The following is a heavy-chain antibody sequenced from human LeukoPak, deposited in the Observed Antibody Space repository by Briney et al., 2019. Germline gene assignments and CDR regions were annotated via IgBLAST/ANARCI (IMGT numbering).Heavy chain of an antibody. J-gene: IGHJ4*02. D-gene: IGHD1-26*01. Sequence: SETLSLTCTVSGVSISSYYWSWIRQPPGKGLEWIGYIYYSGSTNYNPSLKSRVTISVDTSKNQFSLRLSSVTAADTAVYYCARDKGGYSGSYYLEYCFDYWGQGTLVTVSS. V-gene: IGHV4-59*12. CDR2: IYYSGST. CDR1: GVSISSYY. CDR3: ARDKGGYSGSYYLEYCFDY.